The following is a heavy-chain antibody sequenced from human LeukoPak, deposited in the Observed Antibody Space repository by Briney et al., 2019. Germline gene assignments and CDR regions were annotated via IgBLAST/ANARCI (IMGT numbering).Heavy chain of an antibody. D-gene: IGHD6-13*01. J-gene: IGHJ4*02. CDR1: GGSFSGYY. Sequence: SETLSLTCAVYGGSFSGYYWSWIRQPPGKGLEWIGEINHSGSTNYNPSLKSRVTISVDTSKNQFSLKLSSVTAADTAVYYCARRMTRIAAAGIPYYFDYWGQGTLVTVSS. CDR2: INHSGST. CDR3: ARRMTRIAAAGIPYYFDY. V-gene: IGHV4-34*01.